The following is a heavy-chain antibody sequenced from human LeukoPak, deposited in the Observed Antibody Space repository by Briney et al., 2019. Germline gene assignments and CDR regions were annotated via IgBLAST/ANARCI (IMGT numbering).Heavy chain of an antibody. CDR3: ARDPIEYYYDSSGFWDY. D-gene: IGHD3-22*01. Sequence: GGSLRLSCAASGFTFSSYWMSWVRQAPGKGLEWVANIKQDGSEKYYVDSVKGRFTISRDNAKNSLYLQMNSLRAEDTAVYYCARDPIEYYYDSSGFWDYWGQGTLVTVSS. J-gene: IGHJ4*02. V-gene: IGHV3-7*01. CDR1: GFTFSSYW. CDR2: IKQDGSEK.